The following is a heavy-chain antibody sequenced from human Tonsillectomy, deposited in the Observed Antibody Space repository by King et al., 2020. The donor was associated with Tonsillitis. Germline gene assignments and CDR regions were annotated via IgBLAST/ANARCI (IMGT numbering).Heavy chain of an antibody. V-gene: IGHV1-2*02. CDR3: ASPAGWELLGC. Sequence: VQLVESGAEVKKPGASVKVSCKASGYTFTGYYMHWVRQAPGQGLEWMGWINPNNGGTNYAQKFQGRVTMTRDTSISTAYMELNRLRSDDTAVYFCASPAGWELLGCWGQGTLVTVSS. J-gene: IGHJ4*02. CDR2: INPNNGGT. D-gene: IGHD1-26*01. CDR1: GYTFTGYY.